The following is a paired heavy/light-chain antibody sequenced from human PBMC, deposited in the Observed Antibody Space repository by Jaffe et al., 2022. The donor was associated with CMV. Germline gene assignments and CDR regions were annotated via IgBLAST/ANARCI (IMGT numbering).Heavy chain of an antibody. D-gene: IGHD2-2*01. CDR3: ATGGYRYQLLSSPSGAPNFDY. J-gene: IGHJ4*02. Sequence: QVQLVQSGAEVKKPGASVKVSCKVSGYTLTELSMHWVRQAPGKGLEWMGGFDPEDGETIYAQKFQGRVTMTEDTSTDTAYMELSSLRSEDTAVYYCATGGYRYQLLSSPSGAPNFDYWGQGTLVTVSS. CDR2: FDPEDGET. V-gene: IGHV1-24*01. CDR1: GYTLTELS.
Light chain of an antibody. CDR2: GAS. CDR1: QSVSSSY. CDR3: QQYGSSPRIT. Sequence: EIVLTQSPGTLSLSPGERATLSCRASQSVSSSYLAWYQQKPGQAPRLLIYGASSRATGIPDRFSGSGSGTDFTLTISRLEPEDFAVYYCQQYGSSPRITFGQGTRLEIK. V-gene: IGKV3-20*01. J-gene: IGKJ5*01.